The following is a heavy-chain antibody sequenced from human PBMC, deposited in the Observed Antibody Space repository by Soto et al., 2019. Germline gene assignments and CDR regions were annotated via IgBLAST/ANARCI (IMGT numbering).Heavy chain of an antibody. D-gene: IGHD2-2*01. V-gene: IGHV4-39*01. CDR1: GGSISSSSYY. CDR3: ASSSPLTSDAFDI. CDR2: IYYSGST. Sequence: SETLSLTCTVSGGSISSSSYYWGWIRQPPGKGLECIGSIYYSGSTYYNPSLKSRVTISVDTSKNQFSLKLSSVTAADTAVYYCASSSPLTSDAFDIWGQGTMVTVSS. J-gene: IGHJ3*02.